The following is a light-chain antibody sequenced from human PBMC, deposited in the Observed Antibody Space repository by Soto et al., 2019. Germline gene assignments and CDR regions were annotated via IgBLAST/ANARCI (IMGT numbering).Light chain of an antibody. V-gene: IGLV1-44*01. CDR3: AAWDDSLNGVV. CDR1: SSNIGSDT. Sequence: QSVLTQPPSASGTPGQRVAISCSGSSSNIGSDTVNWYQHLPGTAPKLLIHTSNQRPSGVPDRFSGSRSGTSASLAISGLQSEDEADYYCAAWDDSLNGVVFGGGTQLTVL. J-gene: IGLJ2*01. CDR2: TSN.